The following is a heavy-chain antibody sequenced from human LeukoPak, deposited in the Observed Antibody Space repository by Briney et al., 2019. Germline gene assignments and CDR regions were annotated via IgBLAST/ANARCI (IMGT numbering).Heavy chain of an antibody. CDR1: GGTFSSYA. CDR3: ASGAPKYCTNGVCYSDYFGY. CDR2: IIPIFGTA. D-gene: IGHD2-8*01. V-gene: IGHV1-69*13. J-gene: IGHJ4*02. Sequence: SVKVSCKASGGTFSSYAISWVRQAPGQGLEWMGGIIPIFGTANYAQKFQGRVTITADESTSTAYMELSSLRSEDTAVYYCASGAPKYCTNGVCYSDYFGYWGQGTLVAVSS.